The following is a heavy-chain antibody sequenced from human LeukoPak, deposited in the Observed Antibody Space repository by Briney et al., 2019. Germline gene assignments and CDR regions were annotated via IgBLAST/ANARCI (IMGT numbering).Heavy chain of an antibody. J-gene: IGHJ4*02. D-gene: IGHD1-1*01. CDR3: ARYDSKGPNPPLPNY. V-gene: IGHV5-51*01. CDR2: IYPGDSDT. Sequence: GASVKVSCKASGYSFTSYWIGWVRQMPGKGLEWMGIIYPGDSDTRYSPSFQGQVTISADKSISTAYLQWSSLKASDTAMYYCARYDSKGPNPPLPNYWGQGTLVTVSS. CDR1: GYSFTSYW.